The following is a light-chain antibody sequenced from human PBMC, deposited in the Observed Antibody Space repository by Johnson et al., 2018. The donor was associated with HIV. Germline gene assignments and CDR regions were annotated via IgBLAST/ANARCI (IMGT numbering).Light chain of an antibody. CDR1: SSNIGNNY. Sequence: QSVLTQPPSVSVAPGQKVTISCSGSSSNIGNNYVSWYQQLPGTAPKLLIYENNKRSSGIPDRFSASKSGTSATLGITGLQTEDEAGYYCGTWDSSLSAGLFVTSTKVTVL. CDR2: ENN. CDR3: GTWDSSLSAGL. V-gene: IGLV1-51*02. J-gene: IGLJ1*01.